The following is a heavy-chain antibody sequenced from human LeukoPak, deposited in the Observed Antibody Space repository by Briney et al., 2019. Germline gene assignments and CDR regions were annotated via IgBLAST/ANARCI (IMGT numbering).Heavy chain of an antibody. CDR1: GSSFSNHW. CDR3: AKASRSWSTSHFQH. Sequence: GESLKISCKGSGSSFSNHWIGWVRQMPGKGLEWMGIIYPGDSDTRYSPSFQGQVTISADKSINTAYLQWSSLKASDTAMYYCAKASRSWSTSHFQHWGQGTLVTVSS. CDR2: IYPGDSDT. J-gene: IGHJ1*01. V-gene: IGHV5-51*01. D-gene: IGHD6-13*01.